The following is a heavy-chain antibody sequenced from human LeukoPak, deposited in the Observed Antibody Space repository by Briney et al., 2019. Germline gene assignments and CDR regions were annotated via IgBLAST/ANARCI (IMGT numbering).Heavy chain of an antibody. J-gene: IGHJ6*02. V-gene: IGHV1-69*04. Sequence: ASVKVSCKASGGTFSSYAIRWVRPAPGQGLAWMGRIIPILGIANYAQKFQGRVTITADKSTSTAYMELSSLRSEDTAVYYCAREGWELLTSVIKYYYYGMDVWGQGTTVTVSS. CDR2: IIPILGIA. CDR1: GGTFSSYA. D-gene: IGHD1-26*01. CDR3: AREGWELLTSVIKYYYYGMDV.